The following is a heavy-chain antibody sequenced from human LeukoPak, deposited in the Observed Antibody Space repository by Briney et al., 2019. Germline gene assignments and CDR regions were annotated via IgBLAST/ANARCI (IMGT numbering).Heavy chain of an antibody. V-gene: IGHV3-7*03. CDR3: ARVGGSGYYYSLFWFDP. CDR1: GFTFSSYW. D-gene: IGHD3-22*01. J-gene: IGHJ5*02. CDR2: IKQDGSEK. Sequence: GGSLRLSCAASGFTFSSYWMSWVRQAPGKGLEWVANIKQDGSEKYYVDSVKGRFTISKDNAKNSLYLQMNSLRAEDTAVYYCARVGGSGYYYSLFWFDPWGQGTLVTVSS.